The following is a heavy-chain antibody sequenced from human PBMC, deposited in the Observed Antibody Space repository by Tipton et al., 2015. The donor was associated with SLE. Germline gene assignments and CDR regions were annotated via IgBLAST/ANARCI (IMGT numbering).Heavy chain of an antibody. CDR3: ARAPGLDRDYSYYYYMDV. V-gene: IGHV4-34*01. Sequence: GLVKPSETLSLTCAVCGGSFSGYYWSWIRQPPGKGLEWIGEINHSGGTDYNPSPKSRVTMSVDTSKNQFSLKLRSVTAADTAVYYCARAPGLDRDYSYYYYMDVWGKGTTVTVSS. J-gene: IGHJ6*03. D-gene: IGHD3/OR15-3a*01. CDR2: INHSGGT. CDR1: GGSFSGYY.